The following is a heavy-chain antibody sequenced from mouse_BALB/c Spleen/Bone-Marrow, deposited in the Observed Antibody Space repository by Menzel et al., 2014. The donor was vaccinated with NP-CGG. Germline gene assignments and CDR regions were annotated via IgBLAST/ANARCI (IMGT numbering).Heavy chain of an antibody. CDR1: GFTFSSYV. Sequence: EVMLVESGGGLVQPGGSLKLSCAASGFTFSSYVMSWVRQTPDKRLELVATINNNDGNTYYPDSVKGRFTISRDNAKNTLYLQMSCLKSEDTAMYYCARDNYGSRFDFWGLGTTLTVSS. CDR2: INNNDGNT. D-gene: IGHD1-1*01. CDR3: ARDNYGSRFDF. V-gene: IGHV5-6-3*01. J-gene: IGHJ2*01.